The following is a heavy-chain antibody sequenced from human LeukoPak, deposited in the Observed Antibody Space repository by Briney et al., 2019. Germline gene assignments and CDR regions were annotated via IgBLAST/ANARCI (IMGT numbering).Heavy chain of an antibody. V-gene: IGHV3-48*04. CDR2: ISGGSTTK. J-gene: IGHJ4*02. D-gene: IGHD3-10*01. CDR3: ARFYYGSGIVDY. Sequence: GGSLRLSCAASGFTFSNYWMHWVRQAPGKGLEWVSFISGGSTTKYCADSVRGRFTISRDDAKNSLYLQMNSLRAEDTAVYYCARFYYGSGIVDYWGQGTLVTVSS. CDR1: GFTFSNYW.